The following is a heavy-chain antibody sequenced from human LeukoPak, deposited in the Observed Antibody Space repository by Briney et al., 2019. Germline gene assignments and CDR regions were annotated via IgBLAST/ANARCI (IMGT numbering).Heavy chain of an antibody. CDR3: ATFSGIYFLY. Sequence: ASVKVSGKVSGYTLTELSIHWVRQGPGEGLEWMGGFDPEDGETIYAQKFQGRVAMTEDTSTDTAYMELSSLRSEDTAAYYCATFSGIYFLYWGQGTQVTVSS. V-gene: IGHV1-24*01. CDR1: GYTLTELS. CDR2: FDPEDGET. J-gene: IGHJ4*02. D-gene: IGHD1-26*01.